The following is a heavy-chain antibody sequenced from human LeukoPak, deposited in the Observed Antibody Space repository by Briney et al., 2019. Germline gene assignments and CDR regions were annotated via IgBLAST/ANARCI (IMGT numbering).Heavy chain of an antibody. CDR2: ISSNSSHT. J-gene: IGHJ4*02. Sequence: GGSLRLSCAASGFTFSSYRVNWVRQAPGKGQEWVSLISSNSSHTYNADSVKGRFTISRDNAKNSLYLEMNSLRVEDTAVYYCARTRDGYNFGPFDCWGQGTLVTVSS. CDR1: GFTFSSYR. CDR3: ARTRDGYNFGPFDC. D-gene: IGHD5-24*01. V-gene: IGHV3-21*01.